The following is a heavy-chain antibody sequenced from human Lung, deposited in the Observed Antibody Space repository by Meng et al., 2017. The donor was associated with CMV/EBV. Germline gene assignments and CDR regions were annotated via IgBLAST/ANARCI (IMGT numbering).Heavy chain of an antibody. CDR3: AKVPGYGDYAAYFDY. Sequence: QVQLVGXXXXXVQXGXXXRLSXXASGVTFSSYGMHWVRQAPGKGLEWVAFIRYDGSNKYYADSVKGRFTISRDNSKNTLYLQMNSLRAEDTAVYYCAKVPGYGDYAAYFDYWGQGTLVTVSS. CDR1: GVTFSSYG. V-gene: IGHV3-30*02. J-gene: IGHJ4*02. D-gene: IGHD4-17*01. CDR2: IRYDGSNK.